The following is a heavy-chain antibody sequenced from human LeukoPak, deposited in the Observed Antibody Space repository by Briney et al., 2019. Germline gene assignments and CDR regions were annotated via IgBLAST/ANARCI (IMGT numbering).Heavy chain of an antibody. V-gene: IGHV3-7*01. Sequence: GGSLRLSCAASGFTFSTYWMSWVRQAPGKGLDWVANIKEDGSDKYYVDSVKGRFTISRDNAKNSLYLQMNSLRAEDAALYYCARDTGYKVAFDIWGQGTMVTVSS. CDR3: ARDTGYKVAFDI. D-gene: IGHD5-12*01. J-gene: IGHJ3*02. CDR2: IKEDGSDK. CDR1: GFTFSTYW.